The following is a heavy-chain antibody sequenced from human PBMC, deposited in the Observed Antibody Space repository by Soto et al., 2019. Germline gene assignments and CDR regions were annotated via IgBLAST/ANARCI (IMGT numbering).Heavy chain of an antibody. D-gene: IGHD3-22*01. CDR3: AKNSYDSSGYYYIDY. J-gene: IGHJ4*02. CDR2: ITVST. CDR1: GFSFSTYA. V-gene: IGHV3-23*01. Sequence: PGGSLRLSCAASGFSFSTYAMSWVRQAPGKGLEWVSGITVSTYYADSVKGRFTISRDNSKNTLYLQMNSLRAEDTAVYYCAKNSYDSSGYYYIDYWGQGTLVTVSS.